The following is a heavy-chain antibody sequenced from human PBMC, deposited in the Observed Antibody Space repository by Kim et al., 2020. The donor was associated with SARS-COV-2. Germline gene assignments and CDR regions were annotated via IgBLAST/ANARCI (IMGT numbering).Heavy chain of an antibody. CDR3: ARDGSSYYDFWSGYYRVWDWVD. J-gene: IGHJ4*02. D-gene: IGHD3-3*01. CDR2: IKQDGSEK. CDR1: GFTFSSYW. Sequence: GVSLRLSCAASGFTFSSYWMSWVRQAPGKGLEWVANIKQDGSEKYYVDSVKGRFTISRDNAKNSLYLQMNSLRAEDTAVYYCARDGSSYYDFWSGYYRVWDWVDWGQGTLVTVSS. V-gene: IGHV3-7*01.